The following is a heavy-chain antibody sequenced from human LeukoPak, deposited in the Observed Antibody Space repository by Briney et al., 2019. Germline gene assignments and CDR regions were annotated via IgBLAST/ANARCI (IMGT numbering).Heavy chain of an antibody. D-gene: IGHD3-22*01. CDR2: ISYDGSNK. J-gene: IGHJ4*02. Sequence: GGSLRLSCAASGFTFSSYGMHWVRQAPGKGLEWVAVISYDGSNKYYADSVKGRFTISRDNSKNTLYLQMNSLRAEDTAVYYCARDRGLYYDSSGASYYFDYWGQGTLVTVSS. CDR1: GFTFSSYG. V-gene: IGHV3-30*03. CDR3: ARDRGLYYDSSGASYYFDY.